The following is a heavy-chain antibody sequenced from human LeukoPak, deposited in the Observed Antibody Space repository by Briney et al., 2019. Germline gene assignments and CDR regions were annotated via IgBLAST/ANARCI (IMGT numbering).Heavy chain of an antibody. CDR2: INPNSGGT. D-gene: IGHD4-17*01. J-gene: IGHJ5*02. CDR1: GYTFTGYS. Sequence: GASLKVSCKASGYTFTGYSMHWVRQAPGQGLEWMGWINPNSGGTNYAQKFQGRVTMTRDTSISTAYMELSRLRSDDTAVYYCARGRGEGLRRMFSDWFDPWGQGTLVTVSS. CDR3: ARGRGEGLRRMFSDWFDP. V-gene: IGHV1-2*02.